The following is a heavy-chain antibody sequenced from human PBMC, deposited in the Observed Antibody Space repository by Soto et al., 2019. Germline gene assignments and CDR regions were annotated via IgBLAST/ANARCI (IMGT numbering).Heavy chain of an antibody. J-gene: IGHJ4*02. CDR3: AMVSRSSWPY. D-gene: IGHD6-13*01. CDR2: INHSGST. Sequence: LXLTCAVYGGSFSGYYWSWIRQPPGKGLEWIGEINHSGSTNYNPSLKSRVTISVDTSKNQFSLKLSSVTAADTAVYYCAMVSRSSWPYWGQGTLVTVSS. CDR1: GGSFSGYY. V-gene: IGHV4-34*01.